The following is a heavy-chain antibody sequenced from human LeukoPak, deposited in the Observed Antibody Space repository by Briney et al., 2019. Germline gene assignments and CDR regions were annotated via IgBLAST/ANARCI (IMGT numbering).Heavy chain of an antibody. CDR3: ARARGSYYAY. V-gene: IGHV3-21*01. J-gene: IGHJ4*02. D-gene: IGHD1-26*01. Sequence: GGGLRLSCAASGFTFSSYERNWGREAPGEGGEWVSSTCISSSYIYSADSVTGRFTISRDNAKTSLYLQMNSLRAEDTAVYYCARARGSYYAYWGQGTLVTVSS. CDR2: TCISSSYI. CDR1: GFTFSSYE.